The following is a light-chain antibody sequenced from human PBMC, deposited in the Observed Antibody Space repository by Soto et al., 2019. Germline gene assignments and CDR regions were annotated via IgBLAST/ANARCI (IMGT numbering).Light chain of an antibody. J-gene: IGLJ2*01. CDR2: LNSDGSH. CDR3: QTWGTGIHVV. Sequence: QSVLTQSPSASASLGASVKLTCTLSSAHSSFAIAWHQQQPEKGPRYLMKLNSDGSHTKGDGIPDRFSGSSSGAERYLTISSLQSEDEAVYYCQTWGTGIHVVFGGGTKLTVL. CDR1: SAHSSFA. V-gene: IGLV4-69*01.